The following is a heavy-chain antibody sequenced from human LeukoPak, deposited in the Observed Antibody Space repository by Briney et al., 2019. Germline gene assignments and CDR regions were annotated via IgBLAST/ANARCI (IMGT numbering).Heavy chain of an antibody. V-gene: IGHV1-2*02. CDR3: VRDGGSGSPYDF. J-gene: IGHJ4*02. CDR2: INPNTGAT. CDR1: GYTFTQHF. Sequence: ASVKVSCKASGYTFTQHFAHWVRQSRGQGLHWMGWINPNTGATSYPQKFQGRVTITRDTSISTAYMELRSLRSDDTAIYYCVRDGGSGSPYDFWGQGTLVTVSS. D-gene: IGHD3-10*01.